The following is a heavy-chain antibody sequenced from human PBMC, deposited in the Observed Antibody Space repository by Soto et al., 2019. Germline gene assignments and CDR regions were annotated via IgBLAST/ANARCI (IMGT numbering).Heavy chain of an antibody. CDR3: ARHRNKRAYYYMDV. V-gene: IGHV4-39*01. CDR2: IYYSGST. CDR1: GGSISSSSYY. J-gene: IGHJ6*03. Sequence: PSDTLSLTCTVSGGSISSSSYYWGGIRQPPGKGLEWIGSIYYSGSTYYNPSLKSRVTISVDTSKNQFSLKLSSVTAADTAVYYCARHRNKRAYYYMDVWGKGTTVT.